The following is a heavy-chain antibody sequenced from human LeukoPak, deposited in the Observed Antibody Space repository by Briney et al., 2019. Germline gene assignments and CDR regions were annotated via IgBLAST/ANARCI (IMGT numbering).Heavy chain of an antibody. D-gene: IGHD3-22*01. V-gene: IGHV3-74*01. J-gene: IGHJ4*02. CDR3: AGDLYYHSAGDY. Sequence: PGGSLRLSCAASGFTFSSYAMSWVRQAPGKGLVWVSLINSDGSTTSYVDSVKGRFTISRDNAKNTLCLQMSSLTAEDTALYYCAGDLYYHSAGDYWGQGTLVTVSS. CDR2: INSDGSTT. CDR1: GFTFSSYA.